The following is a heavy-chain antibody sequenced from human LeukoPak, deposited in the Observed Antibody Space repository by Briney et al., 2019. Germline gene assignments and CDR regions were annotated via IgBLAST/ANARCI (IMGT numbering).Heavy chain of an antibody. V-gene: IGHV1-8*01. Sequence: ASVIVSCKASGYTFTTYEIHWVRQATRQGLEWMGWMNPNSGNTGYAQKFHGRVIITRNPSINTAYMELSSLRSDDTAVYYCARGASRSFDYWGQGTLVTVSS. CDR2: MNPNSGNT. CDR1: GYTFTTYE. J-gene: IGHJ4*02. CDR3: ARGASRSFDY.